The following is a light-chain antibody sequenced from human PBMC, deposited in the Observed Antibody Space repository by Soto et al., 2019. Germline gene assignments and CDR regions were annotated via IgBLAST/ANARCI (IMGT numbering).Light chain of an antibody. CDR3: QQYNNWPPWT. V-gene: IGKV3-15*01. J-gene: IGKJ1*01. CDR1: QSVSSN. CDR2: GAS. Sequence: EIVMTQSPATLSVSPGERATLSCRASQSVSSNLAWYQQKPGQAPRLLIYGASTRATGIPARFSGSGSGTXFTLTXSSLQSEDFAVYXXQQYNNWPPWTFGQGTKVEIK.